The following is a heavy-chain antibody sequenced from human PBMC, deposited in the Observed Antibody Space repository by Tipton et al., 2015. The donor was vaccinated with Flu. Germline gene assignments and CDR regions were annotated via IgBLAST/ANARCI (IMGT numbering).Heavy chain of an antibody. CDR3: ARVGPMVRGVSRLSGPRGNYAFDI. D-gene: IGHD3-10*01. J-gene: IGHJ3*02. CDR2: INHSGST. Sequence: GLVKPSETLSLTCAVYGGSFSGYYWSWIRQPPGKGLEWIGEINHSGSTNYNPSLKSRVTISVDTSKNQFSLKLSSVTAADTAVYYCARVGPMVRGVSRLSGPRGNYAFDIWGQGTMVTVSS. CDR1: GGSFSGYY. V-gene: IGHV4-34*01.